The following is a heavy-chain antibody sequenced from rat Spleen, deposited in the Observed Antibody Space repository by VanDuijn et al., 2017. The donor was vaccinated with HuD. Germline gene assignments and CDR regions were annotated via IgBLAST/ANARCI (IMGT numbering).Heavy chain of an antibody. Sequence: QVQLQQSGAELAKPGSSVKISCRASGYTFTDYDISWIKQTTGQGLEYIGYINTGSGNTYYNEKFKGKVTLTVDKSSSTAFMQFSNLTPEDTAVYYCARGEYWFSYWGQVTLVTVSS. J-gene: IGHJ3*01. CDR2: INTGSGNT. D-gene: IGHD5-1*01. CDR1: GYTFTDYD. V-gene: IGHV1-57*01. CDR3: ARGEYWFSY.